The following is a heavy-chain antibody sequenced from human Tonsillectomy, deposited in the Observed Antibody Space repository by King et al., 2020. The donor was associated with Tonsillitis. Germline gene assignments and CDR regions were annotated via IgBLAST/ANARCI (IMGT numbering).Heavy chain of an antibody. D-gene: IGHD3-16*01. CDR3: ARGRRGLGYGMDV. Sequence: LQLQESGPGLVKPSETLSLTCTVSGGSISTYYWSWIRQPPGKGLEWIGYIFYIGNTNYNPSLKSRLTISVDTSKNQFSLKLTSVTAADTAVYYCARGRRGLGYGMDVWGQGTPVTVSS. CDR1: GGSISTYY. V-gene: IGHV4-59*01. J-gene: IGHJ6*02. CDR2: IFYIGNT.